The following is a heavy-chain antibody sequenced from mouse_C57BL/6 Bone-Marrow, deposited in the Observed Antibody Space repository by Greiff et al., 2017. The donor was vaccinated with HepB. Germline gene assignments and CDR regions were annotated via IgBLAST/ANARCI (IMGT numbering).Heavy chain of an antibody. V-gene: IGHV1-55*01. CDR1: GYTFTSYW. CDR2: IYPGSGST. D-gene: IGHD2-4*01. Sequence: QVQLQQPGAELVKPGDSVKMSCKASGYTFTSYWITWVKQRPGQGLEWIGDIYPGSGSTNYNEKFKSKATLTVDTSSSTAYMQLSSLTSEDSAVYYCARKDYYDYDVSAMDYWGQGTSVTVSS. J-gene: IGHJ4*01. CDR3: ARKDYYDYDVSAMDY.